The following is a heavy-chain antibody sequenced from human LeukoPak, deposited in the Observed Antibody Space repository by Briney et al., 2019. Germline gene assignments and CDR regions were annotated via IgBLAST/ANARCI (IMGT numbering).Heavy chain of an antibody. D-gene: IGHD1-1*01. CDR3: ARDRNNWNDDDAFDI. Sequence: GGSLRLSCAASGFTFSHYCMTWVRQAPGKGLEWVSSISSSSSYIYYADSVKGRFTISRDNAKNSLYLQMNSLRAEDTAVYYCARDRNNWNDDDAFDIWGQGTMVTVSS. CDR1: GFTFSHYC. J-gene: IGHJ3*02. V-gene: IGHV3-21*01. CDR2: ISSSSSYI.